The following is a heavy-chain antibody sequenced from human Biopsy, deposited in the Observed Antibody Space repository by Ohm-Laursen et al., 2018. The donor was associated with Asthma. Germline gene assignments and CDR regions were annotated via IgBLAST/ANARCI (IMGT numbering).Heavy chain of an antibody. J-gene: IGHJ4*02. D-gene: IGHD6-13*01. CDR3: LRDTLGYYFDI. Sequence: SLRLSCSAPGRHFGNYNMHWARQAPGKGLEWVAVITFDGSTQHYGDSVKGRFTISRDNSKNMLFLQMNSLRAEDTAVYYCLRDTLGYYFDIWGQGTQVTVSS. CDR1: GRHFGNYN. CDR2: ITFDGSTQ. V-gene: IGHV3-30-3*01.